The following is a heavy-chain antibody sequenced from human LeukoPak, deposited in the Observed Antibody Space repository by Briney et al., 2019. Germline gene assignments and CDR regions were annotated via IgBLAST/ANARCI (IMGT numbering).Heavy chain of an antibody. CDR2: ISGSGGST. V-gene: IGHV3-23*01. CDR1: GFTFSSYA. D-gene: IGHD3-10*01. CDR3: AKDKRYYTIPGGYY. J-gene: IGHJ4*02. Sequence: PGGSLRLSCAASGFTFSSYAMSWVRQAPGKGLEWVSAISGSGGSTYYADSVKGRFTISRDNSKNTLYLQMNSLRAGDTAVYYCAKDKRYYTIPGGYYWGQGTLVTVSS.